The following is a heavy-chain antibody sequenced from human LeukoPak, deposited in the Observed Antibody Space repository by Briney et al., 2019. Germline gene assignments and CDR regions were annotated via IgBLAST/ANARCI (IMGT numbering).Heavy chain of an antibody. CDR2: IYSGGST. CDR3: ARDLITMVRGVKYYYYGMDV. Sequence: PGGSLRLSCAASGFTVSSNYMSWVRQAPGKGLEWVSVIYSGGSTYYADSVKGRFTISRDNSKNTLYLQMNSLRAEDTAVYYCARDLITMVRGVKYYYYGMDVWSKGTTVTVSS. CDR1: GFTVSSNY. J-gene: IGHJ6*04. V-gene: IGHV3-53*01. D-gene: IGHD3-10*01.